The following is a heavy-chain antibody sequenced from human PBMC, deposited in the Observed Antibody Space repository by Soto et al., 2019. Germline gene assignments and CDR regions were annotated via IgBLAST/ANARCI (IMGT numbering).Heavy chain of an antibody. Sequence: QITLKESGPTLVKPTQTLTLTCTFSGFSLSTRGVGVGWIRQPPGKALERLALIYWDDDKRYSPSLKSRLTINKDTFKIQVVLTMTNMDPVDTATYYGAHMLYDYVWGTNWFDPWGQGTLVTVSS. J-gene: IGHJ5*02. V-gene: IGHV2-5*02. CDR2: IYWDDDK. CDR1: GFSLSTRGVG. D-gene: IGHD3-16*01. CDR3: AHMLYDYVWGTNWFDP.